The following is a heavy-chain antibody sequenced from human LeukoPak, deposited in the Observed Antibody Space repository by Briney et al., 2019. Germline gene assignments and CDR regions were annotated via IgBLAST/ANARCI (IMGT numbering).Heavy chain of an antibody. D-gene: IGHD3-10*01. Sequence: SPTLSLTCAISGDSVSINSAAWNWIRQSPSRGLEWLGRTYYRSKWYNDYAVSVKSRITINPDTSKNQFSLQLNSVTPEDTAVYYCARLPLGAFGEVLNFDYWGQGSLVTVSS. J-gene: IGHJ4*02. CDR2: TYYRSKWYN. CDR3: ARLPLGAFGEVLNFDY. V-gene: IGHV6-1*01. CDR1: GDSVSINSAA.